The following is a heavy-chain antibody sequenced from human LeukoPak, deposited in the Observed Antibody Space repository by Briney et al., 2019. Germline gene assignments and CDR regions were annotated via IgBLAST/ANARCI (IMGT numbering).Heavy chain of an antibody. V-gene: IGHV4-38-2*02. J-gene: IGHJ4*02. CDR2: INHSGST. CDR1: GYSISSGYY. D-gene: IGHD3-3*01. Sequence: SETLSLTCTVSGYSISSGYYWGWIRQPPGKGLEWIGEINHSGSTNYNPSLKSRVTISVDTSKNQFSLKLSSVTAADTAVYYCARGQREIFGVVIHFDYWGQGTLVTVSS. CDR3: ARGQREIFGVVIHFDY.